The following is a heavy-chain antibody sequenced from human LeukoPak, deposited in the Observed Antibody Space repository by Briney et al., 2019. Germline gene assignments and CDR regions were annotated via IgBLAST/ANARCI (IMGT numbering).Heavy chain of an antibody. J-gene: IGHJ6*03. CDR1: GGSFSGYY. CDR3: ARDRRDYVWGSYRFYYYYMDV. Sequence: SETLSLTCAVYGGSFSGYYWSWIRQPPGKGLEWIGEINHSGSTNYNPSLKSRVTISVDTSKNQFSLKLSSVTAADTAVYYCARDRRDYVWGSYRFYYYYMDVWGKGTTVTISS. D-gene: IGHD3-16*02. CDR2: INHSGST. V-gene: IGHV4-34*01.